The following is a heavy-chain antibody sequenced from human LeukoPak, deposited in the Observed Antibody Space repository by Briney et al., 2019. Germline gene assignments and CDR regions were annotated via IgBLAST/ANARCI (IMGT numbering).Heavy chain of an antibody. CDR2: IGSSGSTV. Sequence: GGSLRLSCAASGFTFSAYEMNWVRQAPGKGLEWVSYIGSSGSTVYYADSVKGRFTISRDNAKNSLYMQMESLRDEDTAIYYCAKDQGYSYGYVSYWGQGTLVTVSS. J-gene: IGHJ4*02. CDR3: AKDQGYSYGYVSY. V-gene: IGHV3-48*03. D-gene: IGHD5-18*01. CDR1: GFTFSAYE.